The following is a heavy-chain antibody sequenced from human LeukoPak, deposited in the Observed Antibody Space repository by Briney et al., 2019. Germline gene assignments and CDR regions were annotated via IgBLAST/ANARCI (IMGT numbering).Heavy chain of an antibody. D-gene: IGHD3-3*01. CDR2: INPNSGGT. Sequence: ASVKVSCKASGYTFTGYYMHWVRQAPGQGLEWMGWINPNSGGTNYAQKFQRRVTMTRDTSISTAYMELSRLRSDDTAVYYCARGITIFGVVIALGYWGQGTLVTVSS. CDR3: ARGITIFGVVIALGY. CDR1: GYTFTGYY. V-gene: IGHV1-2*02. J-gene: IGHJ4*02.